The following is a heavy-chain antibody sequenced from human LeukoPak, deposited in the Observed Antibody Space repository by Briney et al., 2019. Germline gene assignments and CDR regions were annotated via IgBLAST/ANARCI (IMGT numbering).Heavy chain of an antibody. CDR3: ARDNSVGDIAWWFDP. V-gene: IGHV3-7*03. Sequence: GGSLRLSCAASGFTLSSYWMSWVRQAPGKGLEWVANIKQDGSEKYYVDSVKGRFTISRDNAKNSLYLQMNSLRAEDTAVYYCARDNSVGDIAWWFDPWGQGTLVTVSS. CDR2: IKQDGSEK. CDR1: GFTLSSYW. J-gene: IGHJ5*02. D-gene: IGHD3-16*02.